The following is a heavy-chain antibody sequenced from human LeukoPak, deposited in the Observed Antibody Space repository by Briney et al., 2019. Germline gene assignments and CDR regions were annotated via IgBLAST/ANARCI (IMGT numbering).Heavy chain of an antibody. CDR3: AKDSGCSSTSCFTSYYYYGMDV. V-gene: IGHV3-30*18. D-gene: IGHD2-2*01. CDR2: MRFDGSGK. Sequence: GGSLRLSCSASAFTFSLYWMTWVGPAPGKGLEWVAVMRFDGSGKYYADSVKGRFSIFRDNSKNTLWLQMNSLRAEDTAVYYCAKDSGCSSTSCFTSYYYYGMDVWGQGTTVTVAS. J-gene: IGHJ6*02. CDR1: AFTFSLYW.